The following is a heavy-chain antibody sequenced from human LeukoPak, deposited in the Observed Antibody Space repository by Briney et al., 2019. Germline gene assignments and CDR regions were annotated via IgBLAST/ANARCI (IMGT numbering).Heavy chain of an antibody. D-gene: IGHD5-18*01. CDR3: AKGYSYGYDY. CDR2: ISSSSTHI. V-gene: IGHV3-21*01. J-gene: IGHJ4*02. CDR1: SFTFRTYS. Sequence: GGSLRLSCVASSFTFRTYSMHWVRQAPGKGLEWVSFISSSSTHIYYADSVKGRFTISRDNAKNSLYLQMNSLRAEDTAVYYCAKGYSYGYDYWGQGTLVTVSS.